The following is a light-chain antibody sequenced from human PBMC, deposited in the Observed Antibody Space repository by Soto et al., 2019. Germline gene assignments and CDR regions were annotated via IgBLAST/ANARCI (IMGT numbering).Light chain of an antibody. CDR2: GAS. CDR1: QSVSSSY. J-gene: IGKJ1*01. CDR3: QQYGSSPGT. V-gene: IGKV3-20*01. Sequence: EIVLTQSPGTLSLSPGERATLSCRASQSVSSSYLAWYQQTPGQAPRLLIYGASSRDTGIPERFSGSGSGTDFTLTISKMEPEDCAVYYCQQYGSSPGTFGKGTKVEIK.